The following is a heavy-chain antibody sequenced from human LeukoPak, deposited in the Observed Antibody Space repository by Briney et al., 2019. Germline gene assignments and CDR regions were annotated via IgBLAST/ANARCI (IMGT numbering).Heavy chain of an antibody. Sequence: SETLSLTCTVSGGSISSYYWSWIRQPAGKGLEWIGRIYTSGSINYNPSLKSRVTMSVDTSKNQFSLKLSSVTAADTAVYYCARYGDYGDYGHKCFDYWGQGTLVTVSS. V-gene: IGHV4-4*07. CDR1: GGSISSYY. CDR3: ARYGDYGDYGHKCFDY. J-gene: IGHJ4*02. D-gene: IGHD4-17*01. CDR2: IYTSGSI.